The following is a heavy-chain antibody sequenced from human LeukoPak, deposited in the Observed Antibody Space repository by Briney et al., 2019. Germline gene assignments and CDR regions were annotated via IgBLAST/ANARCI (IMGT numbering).Heavy chain of an antibody. J-gene: IGHJ4*02. CDR2: MNPNSGNT. V-gene: IGHV1-8*01. D-gene: IGHD3-22*01. CDR1: GYTFTSYD. CDR3: ARDLGRSGYSDY. Sequence: ASVKVSCKASGYTFTSYDINWVRQATGQGLEWMGWMNPNSGNTGYAQKFQGRVTMTRNTSISTAYMELSSLRSEDTAVYYCARDLGRSGYSDYWGQGTLVTVSS.